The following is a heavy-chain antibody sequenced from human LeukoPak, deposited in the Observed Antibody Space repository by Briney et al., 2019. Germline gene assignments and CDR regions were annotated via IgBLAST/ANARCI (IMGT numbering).Heavy chain of an antibody. CDR3: AKLAAGTSWRYLDY. CDR1: GGSISSYY. Sequence: SETLSLTCTVSGGSISSYYWSWIRQPPGKGLEWIGYIYYSGSTNYNPSLKSRVTISVDTSKNQFSLKLSSVTAADTAVYYCAKLAAGTSWRYLDYWGQGTLVTVSS. D-gene: IGHD6-13*01. J-gene: IGHJ4*02. CDR2: IYYSGST. V-gene: IGHV4-59*01.